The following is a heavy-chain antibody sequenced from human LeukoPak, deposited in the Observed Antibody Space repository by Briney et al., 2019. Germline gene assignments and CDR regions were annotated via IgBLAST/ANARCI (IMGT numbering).Heavy chain of an antibody. CDR1: GFTFSSYA. J-gene: IGHJ4*02. CDR2: ISGSGGGT. Sequence: GGSLRLSCAVSGFTFSSYAMSWVRQAPEQGLEWVSTISGSGGGTYYADSVKGRFTIYRDDSKNTLYLQMNSLRAEDTAVYYCAKDLGRYRNNYFDYWGQGTLVTVSS. V-gene: IGHV3-23*01. CDR3: AKDLGRYRNNYFDY. D-gene: IGHD1-26*01.